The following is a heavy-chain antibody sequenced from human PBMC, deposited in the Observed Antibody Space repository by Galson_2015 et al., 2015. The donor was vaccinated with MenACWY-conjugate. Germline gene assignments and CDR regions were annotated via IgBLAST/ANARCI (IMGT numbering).Heavy chain of an antibody. Sequence: SLRLSCAASEFTFNYYDMNWVRQAPGKGLEWVSSISGGSMYIHYADSVRGRFTISRDNTKNSLFLQMNSLRAEDTAVYYCARVALPSSPPFEYYFGYRGQGALVPVS. D-gene: IGHD2-15*01. CDR3: ARVALPSSPPFEYYFGY. CDR2: ISGGSMYI. V-gene: IGHV3-21*01. CDR1: EFTFNYYD. J-gene: IGHJ4*02.